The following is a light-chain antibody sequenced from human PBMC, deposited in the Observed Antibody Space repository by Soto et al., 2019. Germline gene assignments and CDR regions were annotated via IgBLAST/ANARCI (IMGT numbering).Light chain of an antibody. CDR1: SRDVGGYNY. Sequence: QSALTQPVSVSGSPGQSITISCTGTSRDVGGYNYVSWYQQHPGKAPKLMIYDVSNRPSGVSNRFSGSKSGNTASLTISGLQAEDEADFYCSSYTSSSTPGVVFGGGTKLTVL. CDR3: SSYTSSSTPGVV. J-gene: IGLJ2*01. CDR2: DVS. V-gene: IGLV2-14*01.